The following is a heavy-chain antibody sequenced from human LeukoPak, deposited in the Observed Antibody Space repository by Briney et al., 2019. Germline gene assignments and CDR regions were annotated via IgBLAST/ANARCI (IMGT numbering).Heavy chain of an antibody. J-gene: IGHJ4*02. CDR2: IKQDGSEK. CDR3: ARVVVVQYYFDY. V-gene: IGHV3-7*01. Sequence: GGSLRLSCAASGFTFSGYWMSWVRQAPGKGLEWVANIKQDGSEKYYVDSVKGRFTISRDNAKNSLYLQMNSLRAEDTAVYYCARVVVVQYYFDYWGQGTLVTVSS. D-gene: IGHD2-15*01. CDR1: GFTFSGYW.